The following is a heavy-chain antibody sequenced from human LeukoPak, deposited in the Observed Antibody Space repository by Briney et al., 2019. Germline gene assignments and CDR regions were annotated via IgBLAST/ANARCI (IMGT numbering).Heavy chain of an antibody. CDR2: IYYSGST. J-gene: IGHJ5*02. CDR1: GGSFSSGSYY. CDR3: ARERGYSYGTGWFDP. D-gene: IGHD5-18*01. Sequence: PSETLSLTCTVSGGSFSSGSYYWGWIRQPPGKGLEWIVYIYYSGSTNYNPSLKSRVTISVDTSKNQFSLKLSSVTAADTAVYYCARERGYSYGTGWFDPWGQGTLVTVSS. V-gene: IGHV4-61*01.